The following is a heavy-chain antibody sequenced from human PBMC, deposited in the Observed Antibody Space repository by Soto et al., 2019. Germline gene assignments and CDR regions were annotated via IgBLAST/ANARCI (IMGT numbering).Heavy chain of an antibody. D-gene: IGHD5-18*01. J-gene: IGHJ6*02. CDR2: ISGSGGST. V-gene: IGHV3-23*01. CDR1: GFTFSSYA. CDR3: AKDGKRYSYGYLDYYYGMDV. Sequence: GGSLRLSCAASGFTFSSYAMSWVRQAPGKGLEWVSAISGSGGSTYYADSVKGRFTISRDNSKNTLYLQMNSLRAEDTAVYYCAKDGKRYSYGYLDYYYGMDVWGQGTTVTVSS.